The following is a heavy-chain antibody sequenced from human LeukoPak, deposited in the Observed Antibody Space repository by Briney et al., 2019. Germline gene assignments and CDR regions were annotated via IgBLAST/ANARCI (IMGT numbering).Heavy chain of an antibody. CDR2: IIPILGIA. CDR3: AREAGGGAAAGHFDY. Sequence: GASVKVSCKASGGTFSSYAISWVRQAPGQGLEWMGRIIPILGIANYAQKFQGRVTITADKSTSTAYMELSSLRSEDTAVYYCAREAGGGAAAGHFDYWGQGTLVTASS. J-gene: IGHJ4*02. V-gene: IGHV1-69*04. CDR1: GGTFSSYA. D-gene: IGHD6-13*01.